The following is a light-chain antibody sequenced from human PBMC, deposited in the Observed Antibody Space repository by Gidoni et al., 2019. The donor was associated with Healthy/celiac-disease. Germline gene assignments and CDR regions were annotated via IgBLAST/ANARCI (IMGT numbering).Light chain of an antibody. CDR2: DVS. Sequence: QSALTQPASVSGSPGQSITISCTGTSRDVGGYNYVSWYQQHPRKAPKLMIYDVSNRPSGVSNRFSGSKSGNTASLTSSGLQAEDEADYYCSSYTSSSTPYVFGTGTKVTVL. J-gene: IGLJ1*01. V-gene: IGLV2-14*01. CDR3: SSYTSSSTPYV. CDR1: SRDVGGYNY.